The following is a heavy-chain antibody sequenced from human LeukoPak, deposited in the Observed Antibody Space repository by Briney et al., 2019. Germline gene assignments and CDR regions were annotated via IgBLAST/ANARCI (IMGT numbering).Heavy chain of an antibody. V-gene: IGHV3-53*01. J-gene: IGHJ1*01. D-gene: IGHD6-19*01. CDR3: ARGARVAVETRYSIH. CDR2: IYSGGST. Sequence: SVIYSGGSTYYADSVKSRFTISRDNSKNTLYLQMNSLRAEDTAVYYCARGARVAVETRYSIHWGQGTLVTVSS.